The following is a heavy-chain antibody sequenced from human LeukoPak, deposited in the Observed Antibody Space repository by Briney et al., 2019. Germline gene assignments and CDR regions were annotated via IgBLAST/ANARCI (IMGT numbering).Heavy chain of an antibody. J-gene: IGHJ5*02. CDR3: TRSREGWFDP. D-gene: IGHD1-26*01. CDR2: IYTSGST. V-gene: IGHV4-59*10. CDR1: GGSFSGYY. Sequence: LETLSLTCAVYGGSFSGYYGSWIRQPAGKGLEWIGRIYTSGSTNYNPSLKSRVSMSVDTSKNQFSLKLTSVTAADTAVYYCTRSREGWFDPWGQGTLVTVSS.